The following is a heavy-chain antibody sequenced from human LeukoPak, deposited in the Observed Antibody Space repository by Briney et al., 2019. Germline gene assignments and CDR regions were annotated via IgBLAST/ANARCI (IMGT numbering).Heavy chain of an antibody. CDR1: GFAVSSNY. CDR2: IYSGGST. CDR3: ARAIVGATGFDY. Sequence: GGSLRLSCVVSGFAVSSNYMSWVRQAPGKGLEWVSVIYSGGSTYYADSVKGRFTISRDNSKNTLFLHMNSLRAEDTAVYYCARAIVGATGFDYWGQGTLVTVSS. J-gene: IGHJ4*02. V-gene: IGHV3-53*01. D-gene: IGHD1-26*01.